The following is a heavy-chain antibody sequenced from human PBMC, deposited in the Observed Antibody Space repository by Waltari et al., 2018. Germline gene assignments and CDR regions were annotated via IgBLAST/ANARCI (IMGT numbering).Heavy chain of an antibody. J-gene: IGHJ5*02. CDR3: ARVPRQQLAP. Sequence: QVQLQQWGAGLLKPSETLSLTCAVYGGSFSGYYWSWIRQPPGKGLEWIGEINHSGSTNYNPSRKSRVTISVDTSKNQFSLKLSSVTAADTAVYYCARVPRQQLAPWGQGTLVTVSS. CDR1: GGSFSGYY. CDR2: INHSGST. D-gene: IGHD6-13*01. V-gene: IGHV4-34*01.